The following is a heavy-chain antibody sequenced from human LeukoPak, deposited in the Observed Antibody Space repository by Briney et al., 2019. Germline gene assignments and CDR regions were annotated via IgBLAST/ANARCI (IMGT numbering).Heavy chain of an antibody. CDR1: GFTFSSYA. V-gene: IGHV3-21*01. CDR2: ITSSAYI. J-gene: IGHJ5*02. CDR3: ARVSGDYYHTVDT. Sequence: PGGSLRLSCAASGFTFSSYAMTWVRQAPGKGLEWVSSITSSAYIYYADSVKGRFTISRDNAKNSLFLQMNSLRVEDTAIYYCARVSGDYYHTVDTWGQGTLVTVSS. D-gene: IGHD4-17*01.